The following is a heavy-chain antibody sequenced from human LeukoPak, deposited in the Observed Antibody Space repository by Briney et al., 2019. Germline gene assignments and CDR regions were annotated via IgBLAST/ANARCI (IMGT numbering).Heavy chain of an antibody. Sequence: PSETLSLTCAVSGGSISSSNWWCWVRQPPGKGLEWTGVIYNSGSTNYDPSLKSRVTISVDKSKNQFSLKLSSVTAADTAVYYCARASGSSGYYSFDYWGQGTLVTVSS. V-gene: IGHV4-4*02. CDR1: GGSISSSNW. J-gene: IGHJ4*02. CDR2: IYNSGST. D-gene: IGHD3-22*01. CDR3: ARASGSSGYYSFDY.